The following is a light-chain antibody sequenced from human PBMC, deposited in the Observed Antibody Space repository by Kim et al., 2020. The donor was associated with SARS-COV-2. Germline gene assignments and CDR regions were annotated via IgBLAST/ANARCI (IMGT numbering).Light chain of an antibody. V-gene: IGLV3-21*03. Sequence: AKAGRISSGVNIIGCKSVRWYQQKPGQAPVLVIYDDSGRPAGIPERFSGSNSGNTASLTISRVEAGDEDDYYCQVGDSSRHHVVFGGGTQLTVL. CDR2: DDS. CDR1: IIGCKS. J-gene: IGLJ2*01. CDR3: QVGDSSRHHVV.